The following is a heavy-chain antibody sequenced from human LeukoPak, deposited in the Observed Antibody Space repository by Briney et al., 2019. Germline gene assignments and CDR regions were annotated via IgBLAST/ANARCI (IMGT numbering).Heavy chain of an antibody. CDR2: MYHSGDT. D-gene: IGHD2-2*01. J-gene: IGHJ5*02. Sequence: SETLSLTCTVSGYSVSSGYYWGWIRQPPGKGLEWIGGMYHSGDTYYNPSLKSRVTISVDTSKNQLSLKLSSVTAADTAVYYCARSKAHLSTSWYGTWFDPWGQGTLVTVSS. CDR1: GYSVSSGYY. V-gene: IGHV4-38-2*02. CDR3: ARSKAHLSTSWYGTWFDP.